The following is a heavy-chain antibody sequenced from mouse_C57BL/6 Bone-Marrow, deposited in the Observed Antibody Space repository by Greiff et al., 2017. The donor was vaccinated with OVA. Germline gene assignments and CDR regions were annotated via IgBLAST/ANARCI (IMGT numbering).Heavy chain of an antibody. D-gene: IGHD1-1*01. CDR2: IHPNSGST. J-gene: IGHJ4*01. V-gene: IGHV1-64*01. CDR3: AVASYYYASRGMDY. Sequence: QVQLQQSGAELVKPGASVKLSCKASGYTFTSYWMHWVKQRPGQGLEWIGMIHPNSGSTNYNEKFKSKATLTVDKSSSTAYMQLSSLTSEDSAVYYCAVASYYYASRGMDYWGQGTSVTVSS. CDR1: GYTFTSYW.